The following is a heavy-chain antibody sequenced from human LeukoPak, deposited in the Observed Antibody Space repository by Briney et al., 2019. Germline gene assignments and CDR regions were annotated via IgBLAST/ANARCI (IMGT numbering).Heavy chain of an antibody. J-gene: IGHJ4*02. CDR3: AKDQRVWGAPADY. V-gene: IGHV3-30-3*01. CDR2: ISYDGSNK. D-gene: IGHD3-16*01. CDR1: GFTFSSYA. Sequence: GGSLRLSCAASGFTFSSYAMHWVRQAPGKGLEWVAVISYDGSNKYYADSVKGRFTISRDNSKNTLYLQMNSLRAEDTAVYYCAKDQRVWGAPADYWGQGTLVTVSS.